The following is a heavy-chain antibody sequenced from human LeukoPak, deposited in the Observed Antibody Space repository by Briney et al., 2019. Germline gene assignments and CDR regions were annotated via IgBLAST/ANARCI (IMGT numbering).Heavy chain of an antibody. CDR1: GYTFTSYG. V-gene: IGHV1-18*01. D-gene: IGHD3-10*01. Sequence: GASVKVSCKASGYTFTSYGISWVRQAPGQGLEWMGWISAYNGNTNYAQKLQGRVTMTTDTSTSTAYKELRSLRSDDTAVYYCARDLMVRDPTKNNWFDPWGQGTLVTVSS. CDR2: ISAYNGNT. CDR3: ARDLMVRDPTKNNWFDP. J-gene: IGHJ5*02.